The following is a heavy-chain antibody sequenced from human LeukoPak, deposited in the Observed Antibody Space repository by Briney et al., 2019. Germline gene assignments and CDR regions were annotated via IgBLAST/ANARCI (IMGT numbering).Heavy chain of an antibody. CDR1: GCTFTSYG. CDR3: ASTRVVAGTTSFDY. J-gene: IGHJ4*02. V-gene: IGHV1-18*01. Sequence: ASVKVSCKASGCTFTSYGISWVRQAPGQGLEWMGWISGYNGNTNYAQKLQGRVTITTDTSTSTAYMELRSLRSDDTAVYYCASTRVVAGTTSFDYWGQGTLVTVSS. CDR2: ISGYNGNT. D-gene: IGHD6-19*01.